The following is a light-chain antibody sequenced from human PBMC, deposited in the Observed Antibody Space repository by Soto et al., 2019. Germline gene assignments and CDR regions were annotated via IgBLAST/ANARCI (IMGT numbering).Light chain of an antibody. Sequence: EIGLTQSRDSLSLSPGAIANLSTTASQSVSSTYLAWYQQKPGQAPRLLISGASSRATGIPDRFSGSGSGTDFTLTITRLEPEDFAVYYCQQYGRSPKTVGQGTKVDIK. J-gene: IGKJ1*01. CDR2: GAS. V-gene: IGKV3-20*01. CDR1: QSVSSTY. CDR3: QQYGRSPKT.